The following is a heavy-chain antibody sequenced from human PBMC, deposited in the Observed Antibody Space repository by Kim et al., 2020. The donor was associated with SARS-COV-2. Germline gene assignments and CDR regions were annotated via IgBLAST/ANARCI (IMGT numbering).Heavy chain of an antibody. V-gene: IGHV3-33*01. CDR1: GFTFGDYG. CDR2: IWYDGSNK. D-gene: IGHD2-15*01. J-gene: IGHJ6*01. Sequence: GGSLRLSCAASGFTFGDYGMHWVRQAPGKGLEWVAVIWYDGSNKYYADSVKGRFTISRDNSKNTLYLQMNSLRAEDTAVYYCAREYRVVGVGILDYYCHG. CDR3: AREYRVVGVGILDYYCHG.